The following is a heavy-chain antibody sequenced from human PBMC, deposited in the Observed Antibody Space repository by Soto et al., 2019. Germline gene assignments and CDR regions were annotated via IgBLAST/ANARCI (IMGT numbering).Heavy chain of an antibody. Sequence: GGSLRLSCAASGFTFSSYAMSWVRQAPGKGLEWVSAISGSGGSTYYADSVKGRFTISRDNSKNTLYLQMNSLRAEDTAVYYCAKDGAVVVVPAAIWSWFDPWGQGTLVTVSS. CDR1: GFTFSSYA. J-gene: IGHJ5*02. V-gene: IGHV3-23*01. D-gene: IGHD2-2*02. CDR2: ISGSGGST. CDR3: AKDGAVVVVPAAIWSWFDP.